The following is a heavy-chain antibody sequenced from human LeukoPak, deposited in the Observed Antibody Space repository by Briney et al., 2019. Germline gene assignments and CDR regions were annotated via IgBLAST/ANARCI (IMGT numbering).Heavy chain of an antibody. CDR3: ARAGQWLVGVYYYYYMDV. D-gene: IGHD6-19*01. CDR2: ISAYNGNT. Sequence: ASVKVSCKASGYTFTSYGISWVRQAPGQGLEWMGWISAYNGNTNYAQKLQGRVTMTTDTSTSTAYMELRSLRSDDTAVYYCARAGQWLVGVYYYYYMDVWGKGTTVTISS. J-gene: IGHJ6*03. V-gene: IGHV1-18*01. CDR1: GYTFTSYG.